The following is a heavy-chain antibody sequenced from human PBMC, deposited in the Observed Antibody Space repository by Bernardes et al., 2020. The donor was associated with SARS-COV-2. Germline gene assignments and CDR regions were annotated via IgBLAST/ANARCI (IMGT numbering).Heavy chain of an antibody. J-gene: IGHJ4*02. Sequence: WGTLRLSCTASGCTISSYWMSWVRQAPGKGLEWVANIKCDGSQSSSVYTVRGRFTTSRDNAKNLLYLQRNSLGAEDTAGYSCARIDEVDGRDYWGQGTLVTVSS. V-gene: IGHV3-7*01. D-gene: IGHD6-19*01. CDR3: ARIDEVDGRDY. CDR2: IKCDGSQS. CDR1: GCTISSYW.